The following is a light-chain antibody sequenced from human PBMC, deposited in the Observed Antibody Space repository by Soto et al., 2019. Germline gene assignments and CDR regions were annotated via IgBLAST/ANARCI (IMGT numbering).Light chain of an antibody. CDR1: QSLLHSNGHNY. V-gene: IGKV2-28*01. J-gene: IGKJ2*01. CDR3: MHALSHT. CDR2: LGS. Sequence: DIVMTQSPLSLPVTPGEPASIFCRSSQSLLHSNGHNYLDWFVQKPGQSPQLLIYLGSYRASGVPDRFSGSGSGTDFTLTISRVEAEDVGIYYCMHALSHTSDQGTKLEIK.